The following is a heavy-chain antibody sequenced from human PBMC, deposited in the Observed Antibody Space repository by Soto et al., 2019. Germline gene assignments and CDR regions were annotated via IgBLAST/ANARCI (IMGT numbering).Heavy chain of an antibody. J-gene: IGHJ4*02. V-gene: IGHV1-2*02. Sequence: QVQLVQSGAEVKKPGASVKVSCKASGYTFTGYYMHWVRQAPGQGLEWMGWINPNSGGTNYAQKFQGRLTMTRDTSTSTVYMELSSLRFEDTAVYYCARDNLPGGGNAFDYWGQGTLVTVSS. D-gene: IGHD3-16*01. CDR1: GYTFTGYY. CDR3: ARDNLPGGGNAFDY. CDR2: INPNSGGT.